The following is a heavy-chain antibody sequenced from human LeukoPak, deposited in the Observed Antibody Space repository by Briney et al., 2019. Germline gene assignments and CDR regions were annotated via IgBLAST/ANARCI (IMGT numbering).Heavy chain of an antibody. V-gene: IGHV1-18*04. CDR3: ARGYDSSRRGAFDI. Sequence: GASVKVSCKASGYTFTSYYMHWVRQAPGQGLEWMGWISGYNGNTNYGQKFQGRVTMTTDTSTTTAYMELRSLRSDDTAVYYCARGYDSSRRGAFDIWGQGTMVTVSS. J-gene: IGHJ3*02. D-gene: IGHD3-22*01. CDR2: ISGYNGNT. CDR1: GYTFTSYY.